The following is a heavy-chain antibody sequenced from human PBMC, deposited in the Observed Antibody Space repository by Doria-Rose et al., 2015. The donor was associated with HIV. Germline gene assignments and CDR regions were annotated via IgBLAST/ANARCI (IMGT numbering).Heavy chain of an antibody. CDR1: GVSLSSPGMG. D-gene: IGHD6-13*01. CDR2: NFSDDER. J-gene: IGHJ4*02. CDR3: ARIKSSRWYHKYYFDF. Sequence: QITLKESGPVLVKPTETLTLTCTVSGVSLSSPGMGVSWIRQPPGKALEWLADNFSDDERSYNTSLKSRLTISMGTSKSQVVLTMTGMDPVDTATYYCARIKSSRWYHKYYFDFWGQGTLVIVSA. V-gene: IGHV2-26*01.